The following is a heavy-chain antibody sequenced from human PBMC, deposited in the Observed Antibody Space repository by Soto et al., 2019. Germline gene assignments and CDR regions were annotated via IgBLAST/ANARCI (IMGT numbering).Heavy chain of an antibody. Sequence: QVQLLQWGAGLLKPSETLSLTCAVYGGSFSDYYWSWIRQRPGKGLEWIGEINHSGSTNYNPSLKSRVTISVDTSKNQFSLKLSSVTAADTAVYYCAPAPRAYNWTYVSWRQGTLVTVSS. CDR3: APAPRAYNWTYVS. V-gene: IGHV4-34*01. J-gene: IGHJ5*02. CDR2: INHSGST. CDR1: GGSFSDYY. D-gene: IGHD1-7*01.